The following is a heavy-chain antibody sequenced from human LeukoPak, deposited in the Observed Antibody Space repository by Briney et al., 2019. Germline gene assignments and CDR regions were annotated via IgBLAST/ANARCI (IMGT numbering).Heavy chain of an antibody. CDR3: ARALVLRGGDVFDI. V-gene: IGHV3-30*04. CDR1: GGSINSGA. J-gene: IGHJ3*02. D-gene: IGHD2-8*02. Sequence: LSLTCTVSGGSINSGAYYWTWIRQHPGKGLEWVAVILYDGSYKYYADSVKGRFTISRDNSKNTLYLQMNSLRAEDTAVYYCARALVLRGGDVFDIWGQGTMVAVSS. CDR2: ILYDGSYK.